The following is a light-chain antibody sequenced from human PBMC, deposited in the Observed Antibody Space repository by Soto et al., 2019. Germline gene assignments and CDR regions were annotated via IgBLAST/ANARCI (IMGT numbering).Light chain of an antibody. CDR2: EVS. CDR3: SSYTSSTAYV. J-gene: IGLJ1*01. Sequence: QSVLTQPASVSGCPGQSITISCTGTSSDVGGYNYVSWYQLHPGKAPKLMVYEVSNRPSGVSNRFSGSKSGNTASLTISGLQAEDEADYYCSSYTSSTAYVFGTGTKVTVL. V-gene: IGLV2-14*01. CDR1: SSDVGGYNY.